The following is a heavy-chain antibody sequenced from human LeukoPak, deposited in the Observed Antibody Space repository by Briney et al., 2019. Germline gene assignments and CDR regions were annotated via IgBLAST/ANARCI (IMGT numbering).Heavy chain of an antibody. CDR3: ARFSYSGYSSSWSPGAFDI. Sequence: KASETLSLTCTVSGGSISSYYWSWIRQPPGKGLEWIGYIYYSGSTNYNPSLKSRVTISVDTSKNQFSLKLSSVTAADTAVYYCARFSYSGYSSSWSPGAFDIWGQGTMVTVSS. J-gene: IGHJ3*02. V-gene: IGHV4-59*08. CDR2: IYYSGST. CDR1: GGSISSYY. D-gene: IGHD6-13*01.